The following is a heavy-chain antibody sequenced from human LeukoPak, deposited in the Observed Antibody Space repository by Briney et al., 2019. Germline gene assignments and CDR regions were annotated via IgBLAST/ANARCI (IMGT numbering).Heavy chain of an antibody. CDR1: GDSISSYY. Sequence: SETLSLTCTVSGDSISSYYWSWIRQPPGKGLEWIGCSYYSGSTNYNPSLKSRVTISVDTSKNQFSLKLSSVAAADTAVYYCARDVVGGGNFDYWGQGTLVTVSS. CDR2: SYYSGST. V-gene: IGHV4-59*01. J-gene: IGHJ4*02. D-gene: IGHD1-26*01. CDR3: ARDVVGGGNFDY.